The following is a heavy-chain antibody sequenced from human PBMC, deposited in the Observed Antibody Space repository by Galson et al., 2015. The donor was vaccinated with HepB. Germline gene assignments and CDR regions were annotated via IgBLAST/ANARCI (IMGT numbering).Heavy chain of an antibody. D-gene: IGHD6-19*01. V-gene: IGHV3-30*04. Sequence: SLRLSCAASGFTFSSYAMHWVRQAPGKGLEWVAVISYDGSNKYYADSVKGRFTISRDNSKNSLYLQVNSLRAEDTAVYYCARAGGGWFYQFDYWGQGTLVTVSS. CDR2: ISYDGSNK. CDR3: ARAGGGWFYQFDY. CDR1: GFTFSSYA. J-gene: IGHJ4*02.